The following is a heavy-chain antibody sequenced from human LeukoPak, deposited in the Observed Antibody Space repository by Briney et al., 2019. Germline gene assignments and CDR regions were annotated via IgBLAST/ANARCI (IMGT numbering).Heavy chain of an antibody. Sequence: GGSLRLSCAASGFTFSSYAMSWVRQAPGKGLEGVSAISGSGGSTHYADSVKGRFTISRNNSKNTLYLQMNSLRAEDTAVYYCAKDADYLKYFDYWGQGTLVTVSS. CDR2: ISGSGGST. V-gene: IGHV3-23*01. J-gene: IGHJ4*02. D-gene: IGHD2/OR15-2a*01. CDR1: GFTFSSYA. CDR3: AKDADYLKYFDY.